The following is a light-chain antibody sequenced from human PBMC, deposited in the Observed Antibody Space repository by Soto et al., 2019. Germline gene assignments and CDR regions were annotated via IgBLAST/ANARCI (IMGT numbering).Light chain of an antibody. CDR3: QEYNSYSPYT. Sequence: DIQMTQSPSTLSASVGDRVTTTCRASQSISSWLAWYQQKPGKAPKLLIYQASSLESGVPPRFSGSGSGTEFTLTISSLQPEDFATYYCQEYNSYSPYTFGQGTKLEIK. CDR2: QAS. J-gene: IGKJ2*01. CDR1: QSISSW. V-gene: IGKV1-5*03.